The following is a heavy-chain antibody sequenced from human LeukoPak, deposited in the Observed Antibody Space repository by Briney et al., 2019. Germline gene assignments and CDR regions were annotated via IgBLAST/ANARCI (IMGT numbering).Heavy chain of an antibody. Sequence: ASVKVSCKASGYTFTGYYMHWVRQAPGQGLEWMGWINPNSGGTNYAQKFQGRVTMTRDTSISTAYMELSRLRSDDTAVYYCARESLRFYAFDIWGQGTMVTVSS. CDR3: ARESLRFYAFDI. CDR1: GYTFTGYY. D-gene: IGHD3-3*01. V-gene: IGHV1-2*02. CDR2: INPNSGGT. J-gene: IGHJ3*02.